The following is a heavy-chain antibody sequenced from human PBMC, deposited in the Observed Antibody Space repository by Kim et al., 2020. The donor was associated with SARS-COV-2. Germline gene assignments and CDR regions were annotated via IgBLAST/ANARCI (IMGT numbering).Heavy chain of an antibody. D-gene: IGHD3-9*01. J-gene: IGHJ4*02. V-gene: IGHV3-49*04. CDR3: ILDWLLPYDY. CDR1: GFTFGDYA. Sequence: GGSLRLSCTASGFTFGDYAMSWVRQAPGKGLEWVGFIRSKAYGGTTEYAASVKGRFTISRDDSKSIAYLQMNSLKTEDTAVYYCILDWLLPYDYWGQGTLVTVSS. CDR2: IRSKAYGGTT.